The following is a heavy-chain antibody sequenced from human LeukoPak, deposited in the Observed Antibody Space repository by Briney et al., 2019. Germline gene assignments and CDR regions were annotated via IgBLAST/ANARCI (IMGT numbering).Heavy chain of an antibody. CDR2: IYYSGST. Sequence: SETLSLTCTVSGGSISSSSYYWGWIRQPPGKGLEWIGSIYYSGSTYYNPSLKSRVTISVDTSKNQFSLKLSSVTAADTAVYYCARKWRRAFDPWGQGTLVTVSS. J-gene: IGHJ5*02. CDR3: ARKWRRAFDP. V-gene: IGHV4-39*07. D-gene: IGHD2-8*01. CDR1: GGSISSSSYY.